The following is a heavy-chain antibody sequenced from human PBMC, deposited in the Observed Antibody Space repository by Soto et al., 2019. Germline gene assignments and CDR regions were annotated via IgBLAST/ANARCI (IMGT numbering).Heavy chain of an antibody. J-gene: IGHJ5*02. CDR1: GYTLTELS. CDR2: FDPEDGET. Sequence: GASGEGPCKVSGYTLTELSMHWVRQAPGKGLEWMGGFDPEDGETIYAQKFQGRVTMTEDTSTDTAYMELSSLRSEDTAVYYCATWLGATMPWGQGTLVTVSS. CDR3: ATWLGATMP. D-gene: IGHD1-26*01. V-gene: IGHV1-24*01.